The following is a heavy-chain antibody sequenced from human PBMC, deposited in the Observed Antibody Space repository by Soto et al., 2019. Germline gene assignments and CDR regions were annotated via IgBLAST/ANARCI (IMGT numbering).Heavy chain of an antibody. CDR2: LYDVDGS. CDR3: ATWHEREHAYDV. V-gene: IGHV3-53*01. Sequence: GGSLRLSCAASGLTVSGKKYVAWVRQAPGKGLEWVSALYDVDGSFYADSVKGRFTTSSDSSKTTVYLQMNGLRPDDTAVYYCATWHEREHAYDVWGQGATVTVSS. CDR1: GLTVSGKKY. D-gene: IGHD1-1*01. J-gene: IGHJ3*01.